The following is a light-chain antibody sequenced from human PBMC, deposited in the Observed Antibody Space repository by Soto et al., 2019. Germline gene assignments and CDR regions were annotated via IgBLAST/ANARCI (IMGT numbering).Light chain of an antibody. Sequence: IVLTPTPTPPSFSPREKDPLPCRASQSVSSYLAWYQQKPGQAPRLLIYDASNRATGIPARFSGSGSGTDFTLTISSLEPEDFAVYYCQQRSNWLAFGQGTKVDIK. V-gene: IGKV3-11*01. CDR3: QQRSNWLA. CDR1: QSVSSY. CDR2: DAS. J-gene: IGKJ1*01.